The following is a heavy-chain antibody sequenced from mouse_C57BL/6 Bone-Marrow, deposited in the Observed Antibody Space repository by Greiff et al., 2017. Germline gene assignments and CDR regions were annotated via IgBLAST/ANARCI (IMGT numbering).Heavy chain of an antibody. CDR3: ARDSSNYEALTY. CDR1: GFTFSDYG. V-gene: IGHV5-17*01. J-gene: IGHJ3*01. Sequence: EVKLVESGGGLVKPGGSLKLSCAASGFTFSDYGMHWVRQAPEQGLEWVAYISSGSSTIYYADTVKGRFTISRDNATSTLFLQMTSLRSEDTAMYYCARDSSNYEALTYWGQGTLVTVSA. D-gene: IGHD2-5*01. CDR2: ISSGSSTI.